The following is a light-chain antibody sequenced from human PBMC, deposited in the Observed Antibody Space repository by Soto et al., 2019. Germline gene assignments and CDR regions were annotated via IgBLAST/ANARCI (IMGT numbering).Light chain of an antibody. Sequence: DIQMTQSPSTLSASVGDRVTITCRASQSLRSWLAWYRQKPGKAPELLIYDVSNLESGVPSRFSGSGPGTEFTLSISSLQPDDSATYYCQQYNSYWTFGQGTKVEIK. J-gene: IGKJ1*01. CDR2: DVS. V-gene: IGKV1-5*01. CDR1: QSLRSW. CDR3: QQYNSYWT.